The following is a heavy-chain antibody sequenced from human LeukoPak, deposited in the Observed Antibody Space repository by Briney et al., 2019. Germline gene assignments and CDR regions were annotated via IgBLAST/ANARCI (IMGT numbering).Heavy chain of an antibody. CDR3: AREENFCDSSSVRAFDI. CDR2: IYYSGST. D-gene: IGHD3-22*01. CDR1: GGSFSGYY. Sequence: SETLSLTCAVYGGSFSGYYWSWIRQHPGKGLEWIGYIYYSGSTYYNPSLKSRVTISVDTSKNQFSLKLSSVTAADTAVYYCAREENFCDSSSVRAFDIWGQGTMVTVSS. V-gene: IGHV4-31*11. J-gene: IGHJ3*02.